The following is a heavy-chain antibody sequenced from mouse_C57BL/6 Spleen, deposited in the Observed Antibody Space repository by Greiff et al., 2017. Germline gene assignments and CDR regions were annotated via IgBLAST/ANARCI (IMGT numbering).Heavy chain of an antibody. CDR2: IYPGDGDT. CDR1: GYAFSSYW. D-gene: IGHD3-2*02. J-gene: IGHJ4*01. V-gene: IGHV1-80*01. CDR3: ARPSGYVYAMDY. Sequence: VQLQQSGAELVKPGASVKISCKASGYAFSSYWMNWVKQRPGKGLEWIGQIYPGDGDTNYNGKFKGKATLTADKSSSTAYMQLSSLTSEDSAVYFCARPSGYVYAMDYWGQGTSVTVSS.